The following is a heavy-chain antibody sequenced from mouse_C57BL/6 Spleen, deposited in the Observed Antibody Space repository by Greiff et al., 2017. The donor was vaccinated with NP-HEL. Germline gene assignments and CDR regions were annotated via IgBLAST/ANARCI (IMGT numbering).Heavy chain of an antibody. CDR2: ISSGGDYI. D-gene: IGHD1-1*01. CDR3: TRDYYGSSYVGWYFDV. J-gene: IGHJ1*03. V-gene: IGHV5-9-1*02. CDR1: GFTFSSYA. Sequence: EVKVVESGEGLVKPGGSLKLSCAASGFTFSSYAMSWVRQTPEKRLEWVAYISSGGDYIYYADTVKGRFTISRDNARNTLYLQMSSLKSEDTAMYYCTRDYYGSSYVGWYFDVWGTGTTVTVSS.